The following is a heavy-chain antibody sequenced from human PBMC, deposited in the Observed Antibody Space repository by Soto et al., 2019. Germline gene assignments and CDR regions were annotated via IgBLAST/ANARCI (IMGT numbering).Heavy chain of an antibody. CDR1: GFTFSSYG. CDR3: AQELWGYDFWSAYNWFDP. J-gene: IGHJ5*02. D-gene: IGHD3-3*01. Sequence: QVQLVESGGGVDQPGRSLRLSCAASGFTFSSYGMHWVRQAPGKGLEWVAVISYDGSNKYYADSVKGRFTISRDNSKNTLYLQMNSLRAEDPAVYYCAQELWGYDFWSAYNWFDPWGQGTLVTVSS. V-gene: IGHV3-30*18. CDR2: ISYDGSNK.